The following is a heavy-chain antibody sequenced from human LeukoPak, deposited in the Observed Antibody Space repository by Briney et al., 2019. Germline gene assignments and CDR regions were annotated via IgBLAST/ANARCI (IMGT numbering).Heavy chain of an antibody. CDR3: ARAHSSSWYVGFDP. CDR2: IYYSGST. CDR1: GGSISSYY. Sequence: SETLSLTCTVSGGSISSYYWSWIRQPPGKGLEWIGYIYYSGSTNYNPSLKSRVTISVDTSKNQFSLKLSSVTAADTAVYYCARAHSSSWYVGFDPWGQGTLVTVSS. V-gene: IGHV4-59*08. D-gene: IGHD6-13*01. J-gene: IGHJ5*02.